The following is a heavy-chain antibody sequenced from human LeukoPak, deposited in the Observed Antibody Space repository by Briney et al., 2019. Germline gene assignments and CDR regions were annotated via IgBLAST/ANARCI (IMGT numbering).Heavy chain of an antibody. J-gene: IGHJ4*02. V-gene: IGHV3-7*04. CDR3: ARGGF. CDR1: GFTFSRHW. CDR2: IKEDGTEG. Sequence: GGSLRLSCAASGFTFSRHWMSWVRQAPGKGLEWAANIKEDGTEGYYVDSVKGRFTISRDNARNSLYLQMNSLKAEDTAIYYCARGGFWGQGTLVTVSS. D-gene: IGHD3-10*01.